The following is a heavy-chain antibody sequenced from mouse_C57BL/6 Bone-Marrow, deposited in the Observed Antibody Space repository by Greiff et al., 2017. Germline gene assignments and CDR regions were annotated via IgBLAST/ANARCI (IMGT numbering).Heavy chain of an antibody. CDR2: IDPSDSYT. V-gene: IGHV1-50*01. D-gene: IGHD1-1*01. CDR3: ARGYYGRDY. J-gene: IGHJ2*01. Sequence: QVQLKQPGAELVKPGASVKLSCKASGYTFTSYWMQWVKQRPGQGLEWIGEIDPSDSYTNYNQKFKGKATLTVDTSSSTAYMQLSSLTSEDSAVYYCARGYYGRDYWGQGTTLTVSS. CDR1: GYTFTSYW.